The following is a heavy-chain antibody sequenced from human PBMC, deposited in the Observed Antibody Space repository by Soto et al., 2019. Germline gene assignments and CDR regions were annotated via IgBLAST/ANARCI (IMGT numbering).Heavy chain of an antibody. D-gene: IGHD3-10*01. V-gene: IGHV1-18*01. J-gene: IGHJ4*02. CDR1: GYTFTNCG. CDR3: ARDLDGSGSYYTDY. Sequence: ASVKVSCKASGYTFTNCGIAWVRQAPGQGLEWMGWISPYKGNTHYAQKFQGRVTMTTDTSTSTAYMELRSLRSDDTAVYYCARDLDGSGSYYTDYWGQGTLVTVS. CDR2: ISPYKGNT.